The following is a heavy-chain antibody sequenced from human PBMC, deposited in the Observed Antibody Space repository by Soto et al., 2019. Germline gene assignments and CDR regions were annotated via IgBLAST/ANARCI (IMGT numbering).Heavy chain of an antibody. Sequence: PGGSLRLSCAASGFTFSSYAMSWVRQAPGKGLEWVSAISGSGGSTYYADSVKGRFTISRDNSKNTLYLQMNSLRAEDTAVYYCAKPMNYYDSSGYDGIYYYYGMDVWGQGTTVTVSS. D-gene: IGHD3-22*01. CDR1: GFTFSSYA. V-gene: IGHV3-23*01. J-gene: IGHJ6*02. CDR2: ISGSGGST. CDR3: AKPMNYYDSSGYDGIYYYYGMDV.